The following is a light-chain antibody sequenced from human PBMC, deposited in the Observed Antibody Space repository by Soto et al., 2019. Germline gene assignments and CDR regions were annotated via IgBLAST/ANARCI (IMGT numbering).Light chain of an antibody. J-gene: IGLJ3*02. CDR3: SSYTSTSTRM. Sequence: QSALTQPASVSGSPGQSITISCTGTSSDVGNYIFVSWYRQHPGKAPKLMIYDINNRPSGVSNRFSGSKSGNTASLTISGLQAEDEADYYCSSYTSTSTRMFGGGTKVTVL. CDR1: SSDVGNYIF. V-gene: IGLV2-14*01. CDR2: DIN.